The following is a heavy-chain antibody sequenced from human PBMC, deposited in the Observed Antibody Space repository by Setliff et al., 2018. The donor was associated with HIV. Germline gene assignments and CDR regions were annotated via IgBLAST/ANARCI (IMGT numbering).Heavy chain of an antibody. CDR3: AADSSGYTFDY. D-gene: IGHD3-22*01. V-gene: IGHV4-39*07. CDR1: GGSIITGTYY. Sequence: LSLTCTVSGGSIITGTYYWGWIRQPPGKGLEWIGSMHYSGSTYYNPSLKSRVTISVDTSKNHFSLKLTSVTAADTAVYYCAADSSGYTFDYWGQGTLVTVSS. CDR2: MHYSGST. J-gene: IGHJ4*02.